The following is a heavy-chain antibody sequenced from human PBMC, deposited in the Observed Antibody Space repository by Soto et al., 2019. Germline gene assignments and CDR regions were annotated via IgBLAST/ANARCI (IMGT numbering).Heavy chain of an antibody. CDR3: ATGTFNFDS. CDR1: GFTFSSYA. J-gene: IGHJ4*02. V-gene: IGHV3-23*01. Sequence: PGGSLRLSCAASGFTFSSYAMSWVRQAPGKGLEWVSSISGSGGSTYYADSVKGRFIISRDNSKSALYLQMNSLRAEDTAVYYCATGTFNFDSWGQGILVPVYS. CDR2: ISGSGGST.